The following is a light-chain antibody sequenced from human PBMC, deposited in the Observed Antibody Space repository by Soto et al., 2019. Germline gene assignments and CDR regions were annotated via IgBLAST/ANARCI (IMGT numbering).Light chain of an antibody. CDR2: GAS. CDR1: QSINSD. V-gene: IGKV3-15*01. CDR3: QQYNYWPVT. Sequence: EIGMTRSPAALAVSPGDTTILSCRASQSINSDVAWYQQKLGQTPRLLIHGASPRATGIAARFSGSGSGTEFTLTISGLQSEDFATYYCQQYNYWPVTFGGGTKVEIK. J-gene: IGKJ4*01.